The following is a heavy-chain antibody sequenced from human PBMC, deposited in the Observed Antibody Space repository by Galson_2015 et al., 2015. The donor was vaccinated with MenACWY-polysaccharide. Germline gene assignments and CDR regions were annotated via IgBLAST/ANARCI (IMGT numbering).Heavy chain of an antibody. CDR3: AGIPATETSYGWFDP. CDR2: IYYNGRS. D-gene: IGHD4-17*01. Sequence: TLSLTCAVSGASISIGSHYWSWFRQYPGKNLEWIAYIYYNGRSNYNPSLRSRVSISMDMSKNQFSLNLGSVTAADTAVYFCAGIPATETSYGWFDPWGQGTLVTVSS. CDR1: GASISIGSHY. J-gene: IGHJ5*02. V-gene: IGHV4-31*11.